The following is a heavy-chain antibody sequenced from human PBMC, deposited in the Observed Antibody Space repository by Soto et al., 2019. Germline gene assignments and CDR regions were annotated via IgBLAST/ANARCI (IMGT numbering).Heavy chain of an antibody. CDR1: GFTFSSYG. CDR3: AKDQLEPYYYDSSGYCLDY. D-gene: IGHD3-22*01. V-gene: IGHV3-30*18. CDR2: ISYDGSNK. Sequence: GGSLRLSCAASGFTFSSYGMHWVRQAPGKGLEWVAVISYDGSNKYYADSVKGRFTISRDNSKNTLYLQMNSLRAEDTAVYYCAKDQLEPYYYDSSGYCLDYWGQGTLVTVSS. J-gene: IGHJ4*02.